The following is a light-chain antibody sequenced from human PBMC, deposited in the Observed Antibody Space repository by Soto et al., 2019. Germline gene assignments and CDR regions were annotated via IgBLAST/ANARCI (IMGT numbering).Light chain of an antibody. V-gene: IGKV1-39*01. Sequence: DIQMTQSPSSLSASVGDRVTITCRASQSISSYLNWYQQKPVKAPKLLIYAASSLQSGVPSRFSGSGSGTDFTLTISSLQPEDFATYYCPQSYSTPRTFGQGTKVEIK. CDR3: PQSYSTPRT. J-gene: IGKJ1*01. CDR2: AAS. CDR1: QSISSY.